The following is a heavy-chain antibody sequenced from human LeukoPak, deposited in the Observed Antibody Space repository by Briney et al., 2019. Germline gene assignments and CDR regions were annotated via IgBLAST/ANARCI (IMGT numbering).Heavy chain of an antibody. CDR1: GFTFTSYA. D-gene: IGHD1-26*01. CDR3: AKEGATFSAFDI. J-gene: IGHJ3*02. V-gene: IGHV3-23*01. CDR2: ISAGGENT. Sequence: GESLRLSCAASGFTFTSYAMSWVRQAPGKGLEWVSGISAGGENTDYADSVKGRFTISRDNSKNTLYLQVNSLRAEDTAAYYCAKEGATFSAFDIWGQGTMVTVSS.